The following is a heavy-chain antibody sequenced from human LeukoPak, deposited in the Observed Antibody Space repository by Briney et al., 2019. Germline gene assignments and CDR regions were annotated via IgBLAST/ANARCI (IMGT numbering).Heavy chain of an antibody. V-gene: IGHV4-34*01. D-gene: IGHD5-18*01. CDR2: INHSGST. J-gene: IGHJ4*02. CDR1: GGSFSGYY. CDR3: ARARGYSYGLGY. Sequence: PSETLSLTCAVYGGSFSGYYWSWIRQPPGKGLEWIGEINHSGSTNYNPSLKSRVTISVDTSKNQFSLKLSSVTAADTAVYYCARARGYSYGLGYWGQGTLVTVSS.